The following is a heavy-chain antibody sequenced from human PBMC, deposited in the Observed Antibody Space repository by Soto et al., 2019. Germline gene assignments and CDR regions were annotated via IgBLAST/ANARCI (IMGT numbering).Heavy chain of an antibody. J-gene: IGHJ6*02. CDR2: IYYSGST. Sequence: SETLSLTCTVSGGSVSSGCYYWSWIRQPPGKGLEWIGYIYYSGSTNYNPSLKSRVTISVDTSKNQFSLKLSSVTAADTAVYYCARDRWGEWYPPTYYYYGMDVWGQGTTVTVSS. CDR3: ARDRWGEWYPPTYYYYGMDV. V-gene: IGHV4-61*01. D-gene: IGHD3-16*01. CDR1: GGSVSSGCYY.